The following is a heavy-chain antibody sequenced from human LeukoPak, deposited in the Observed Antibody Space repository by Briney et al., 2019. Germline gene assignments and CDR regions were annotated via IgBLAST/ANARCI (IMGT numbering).Heavy chain of an antibody. Sequence: PSETLSLTCAVSGGSISSGGYSWSWIRQPPGKGLEWIGYIYHSGSTYYNPSLKSRVTISVDTSKNQFSLKLSSVTAADTAVYYCARRTPLTYWFDPWGQGTLVTVSS. J-gene: IGHJ5*02. CDR2: IYHSGST. V-gene: IGHV4-30-2*02. CDR3: ARRTPLTYWFDP. CDR1: GGSISSGGYS.